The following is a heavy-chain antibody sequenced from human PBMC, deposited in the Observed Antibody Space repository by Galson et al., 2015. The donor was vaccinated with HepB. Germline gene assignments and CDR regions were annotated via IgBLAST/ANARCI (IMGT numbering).Heavy chain of an antibody. CDR2: INAGNGNT. J-gene: IGHJ4*02. Sequence: SVKVSCKASGYTFTSYAMHWVRQAPGQRLEWMGWINAGNGNTKYSQKIQGRVTITRDTSASTAYTELSSLRSEDTAVYYCARDRYSYGYGKLGMDYWGQGTLVTVSS. D-gene: IGHD5-18*01. V-gene: IGHV1-3*01. CDR1: GYTFTSYA. CDR3: ARDRYSYGYGKLGMDY.